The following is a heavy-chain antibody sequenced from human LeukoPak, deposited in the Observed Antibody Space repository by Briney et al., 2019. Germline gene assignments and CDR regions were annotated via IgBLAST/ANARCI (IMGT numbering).Heavy chain of an antibody. D-gene: IGHD3-10*01. CDR3: ARGYGSGSYFVY. CDR1: GGSSSGYY. CDR2: INHSGST. V-gene: IGHV4-34*01. J-gene: IGHJ4*02. Sequence: PSETLSLTCAVYGGSSSGYYWSWIRQPPGKGLEWIGEINHSGSTNQNPSLKSRVTISIDTSKNQFSLKLSSVTAADTAAYYCARGYGSGSYFVYWGQGTLVTVSS.